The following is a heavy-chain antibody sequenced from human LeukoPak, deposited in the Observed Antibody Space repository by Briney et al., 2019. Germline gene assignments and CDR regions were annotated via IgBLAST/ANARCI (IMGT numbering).Heavy chain of an antibody. CDR3: ARGGKATVVTV. V-gene: IGHV4-59*12. J-gene: IGHJ4*02. D-gene: IGHD4-23*01. Sequence: SETLSLTCTVSGGSISSYYWSWIRQPPGKGLEWVGCIYSSGSTNYNPSLKSRVTMSVDTSKNQFSLKLSSVTAADTAVYYCARGGKATVVTVWGQGTLVTVSS. CDR1: GGSISSYY. CDR2: IYSSGST.